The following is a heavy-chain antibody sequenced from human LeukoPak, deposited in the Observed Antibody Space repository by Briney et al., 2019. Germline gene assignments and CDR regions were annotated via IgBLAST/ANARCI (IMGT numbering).Heavy chain of an antibody. CDR2: IYPGDSDT. CDR3: ARHGSSRYCSGGSCYSDY. Sequence: GESLKISCKGSGYSFTSYWIGWVRQMPGKGLEWMGIIYPGDSDTRYSPSFQGQVTISADKSISTAYPQWSSLKASDTAMYYCARHGSSRYCSGGSCYSDYWGQGTLVTVSS. CDR1: GYSFTSYW. J-gene: IGHJ4*02. D-gene: IGHD2-15*01. V-gene: IGHV5-51*01.